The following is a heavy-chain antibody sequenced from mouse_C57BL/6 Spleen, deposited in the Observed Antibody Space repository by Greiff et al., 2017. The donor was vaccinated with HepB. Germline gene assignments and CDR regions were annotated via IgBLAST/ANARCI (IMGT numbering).Heavy chain of an antibody. J-gene: IGHJ4*01. CDR2: IDPSDSET. D-gene: IGHD3-2*02. CDR3: ASSSGYPYYYAMDY. V-gene: IGHV1-52*01. CDR1: GYTFTSYW. Sequence: VQLQQPGAELVRPGSSVKLSCKASGYTFTSYWMHWVKQRPIQGLEWIGNIDPSDSETHYNQKFKDKATLTVDKSSSTAYMQLSSLTSEDSAVYYCASSSGYPYYYAMDYWGQGTSVTVSS.